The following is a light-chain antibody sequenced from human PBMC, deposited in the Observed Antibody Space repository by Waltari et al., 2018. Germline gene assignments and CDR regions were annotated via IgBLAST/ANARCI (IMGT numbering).Light chain of an antibody. V-gene: IGKV2-30*01. CDR3: MQGVRPWT. J-gene: IGKJ1*01. CDR2: EVS. Sequence: VMTQSPVSLAVALGQPASISCRSSLTFLNTDGKIYLNWFHHGPGQPPRRLIYEVSKRDSGVTDRFRGSGSATDFTLDISRGEAEDVGLYYCMQGVRPWTFGQGTKVEVK. CDR1: LTFLNTDGKIY.